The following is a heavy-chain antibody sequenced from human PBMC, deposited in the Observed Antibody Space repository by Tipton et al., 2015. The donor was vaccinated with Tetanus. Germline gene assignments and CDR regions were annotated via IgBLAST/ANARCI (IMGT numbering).Heavy chain of an antibody. Sequence: SLRLSCEASGFTFSSHWMSWVRQAPGKKLMWVARISYDGSSISYADSVKGRFTISRDNAKNFLYLQMNSLRPEDTALYYCAKDSVAGGVANFDYWGQGTLVTVSS. D-gene: IGHD2-15*01. CDR1: GFTFSSHW. CDR3: AKDSVAGGVANFDY. V-gene: IGHV3-74*01. CDR2: ISYDGSSI. J-gene: IGHJ4*02.